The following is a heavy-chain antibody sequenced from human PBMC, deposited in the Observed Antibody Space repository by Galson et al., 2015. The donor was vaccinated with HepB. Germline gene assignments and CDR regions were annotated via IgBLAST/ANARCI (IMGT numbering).Heavy chain of an antibody. CDR3: AKDIAVPGTFDAFDV. D-gene: IGHD6-19*01. CDR2: ISGSGGSI. J-gene: IGHJ3*01. CDR1: GFTFKTYA. V-gene: IGHV3-23*01. Sequence: SLRLSCAASGFTFKTYAMAWVRQAPGRGLQWVSVISGSGGSIHYGDSVKGRFTVSRDNSRDSLFLQMTGLEAADTAVYYCAKDIAVPGTFDAFDVWGRGTVVTVSS.